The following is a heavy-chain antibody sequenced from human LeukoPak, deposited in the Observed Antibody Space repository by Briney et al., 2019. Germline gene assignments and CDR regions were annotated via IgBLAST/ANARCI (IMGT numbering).Heavy chain of an antibody. Sequence: GGSLRLSCAVSGFTFDNYAMHWVRQVPGKGLEWVSGISWNSGSIGYADSVKGRFTISRDNAKNSLYLQMNSLRAEDTALYYCAKDIGFDYYDSSAPPVGSFYYYGMDVWGQGTTVTVSS. J-gene: IGHJ6*02. CDR2: ISWNSGSI. CDR1: GFTFDNYA. CDR3: AKDIGFDYYDSSAPPVGSFYYYGMDV. D-gene: IGHD3-22*01. V-gene: IGHV3-9*01.